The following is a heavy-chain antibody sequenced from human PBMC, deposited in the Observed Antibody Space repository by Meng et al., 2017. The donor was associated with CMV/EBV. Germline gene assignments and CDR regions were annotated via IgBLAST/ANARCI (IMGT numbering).Heavy chain of an antibody. CDR2: IIPILGIA. J-gene: IGHJ6*02. D-gene: IGHD3-3*01. CDR1: GGTFSSYT. Sequence: SVKVSCKASGGTFSSYTISWVRQAPGQGLEWMGRIIPILGIANYAQKFQGRVTITADKSTSTAYMELSSLRSEDTAVYYCARDIITIFRVVKGGMDVWGQGTTVTVSS. V-gene: IGHV1-69*04. CDR3: ARDIITIFRVVKGGMDV.